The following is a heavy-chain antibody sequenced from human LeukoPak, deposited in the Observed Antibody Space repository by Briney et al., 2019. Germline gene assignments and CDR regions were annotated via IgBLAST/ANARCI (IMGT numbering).Heavy chain of an antibody. Sequence: SETLSLTCSVSGGSVSDYSWSWLRQPPGKGLEWIAYLDYSGTTKYNVPLRSRVTISIDRSKNRLSRNLRSVTAADTAVYFCARKVGNSHGYGLDKWGPGILVTVSS. CDR3: ARKVGNSHGYGLDK. V-gene: IGHV4-59*02. J-gene: IGHJ4*02. CDR1: GGSVSDYS. D-gene: IGHD5-18*01. CDR2: LDYSGTT.